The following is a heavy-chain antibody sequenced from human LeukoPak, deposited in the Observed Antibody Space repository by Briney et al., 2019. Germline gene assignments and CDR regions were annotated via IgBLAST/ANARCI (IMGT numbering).Heavy chain of an antibody. V-gene: IGHV3-23*01. CDR2: ISASGVSA. D-gene: IGHD1-14*01. CDR1: GFSFRSYT. Sequence: PGESLRLSCESSGFSFRSYTMNWVRQVPGKGLEWVSTISASGVSAYYAVSVKGRFTISRDNSKNTFYMQMNSLRAEDTAVYYCAKGKVNHDGAFDLWGQGAMVTVSS. CDR3: AKGKVNHDGAFDL. J-gene: IGHJ3*01.